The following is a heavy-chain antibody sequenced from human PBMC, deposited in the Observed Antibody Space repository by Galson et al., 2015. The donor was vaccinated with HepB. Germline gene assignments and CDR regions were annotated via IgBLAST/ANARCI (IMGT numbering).Heavy chain of an antibody. V-gene: IGHV1-46*01. D-gene: IGHD2-2*02. CDR2: INPSGGST. CDR1: GYTFTSYY. Sequence: SVKVSCKASGYTFTSYYMHWVRQAPGQGLEYMGMINPSGGSTKYTQKFQGRVTMTRDTSTTTVYMELSSLRPEDTAVYYCARGGYTDFDYWGQGTLVTVST. J-gene: IGHJ4*02. CDR3: ARGGYTDFDY.